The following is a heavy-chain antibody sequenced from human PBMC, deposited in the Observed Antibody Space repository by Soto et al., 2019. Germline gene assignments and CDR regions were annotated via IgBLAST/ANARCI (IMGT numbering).Heavy chain of an antibody. D-gene: IGHD3-22*01. CDR3: ARDGSWKSYYYDSSVTYFYGMDV. V-gene: IGHV1-69*01. Sequence: QVQLVQSGAEVKKPGSSVKVSCKASAGTFSSYGISWVRQAPGQGLEWMGGIMPIFGTPNYAQKFQGRVTFTADESMSTGYMELSSLTAEDTAVYYCARDGSWKSYYYDSSVTYFYGMDVWGQGTTVTVSS. J-gene: IGHJ6*02. CDR1: AGTFSSYG. CDR2: IMPIFGTP.